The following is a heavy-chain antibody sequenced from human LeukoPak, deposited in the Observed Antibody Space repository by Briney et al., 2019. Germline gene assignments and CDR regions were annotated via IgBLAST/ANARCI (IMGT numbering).Heavy chain of an antibody. D-gene: IGHD4-17*01. J-gene: IGHJ4*02. CDR1: GYTFTSYG. Sequence: ASVKVSCKASGYTFTSYGISWVRQAPGQGLEWMGWISGYNGKTKYAQKLQDRVTMTTDTSTTTAYMELRSLTSDDTAVYYCARDRRSRGDPSLDYWGQGTLVTVSS. CDR3: ARDRRSRGDPSLDY. V-gene: IGHV1-18*01. CDR2: ISGYNGKT.